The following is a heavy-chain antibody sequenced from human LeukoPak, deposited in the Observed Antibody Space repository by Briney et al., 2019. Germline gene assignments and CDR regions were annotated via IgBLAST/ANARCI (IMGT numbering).Heavy chain of an antibody. Sequence: ASVKVSCKASGYTFISYAISWVRQAPGQGLEWMGGIIAQKFQGRVTITADKSTSTAYMELSSLRSEDTAVYYCARVGDPVGYLDAFDIWGQGTMVTVSS. CDR1: GYTFISYA. D-gene: IGHD3-16*01. CDR2: II. CDR3: ARVGDPVGYLDAFDI. V-gene: IGHV1-69*10. J-gene: IGHJ3*02.